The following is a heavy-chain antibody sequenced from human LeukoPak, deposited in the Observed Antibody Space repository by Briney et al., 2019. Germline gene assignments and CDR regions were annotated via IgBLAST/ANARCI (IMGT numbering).Heavy chain of an antibody. CDR3: ARLVVVPAAHLAAAVRYYYYYGMDV. D-gene: IGHD2-2*01. CDR2: INHSGST. CDR1: GGSFSGYY. V-gene: IGHV4-34*01. J-gene: IGHJ6*02. Sequence: SETLSLTCAVYGGSFSGYYWSWIRQPPGKGLEWIGEINHSGSTNYNPSLKSRVTISVDTSKNQFSLKLSSVTAVDTAVYYCARLVVVPAAHLAAAVRYYYYYGMDVWGQGTTVTVSS.